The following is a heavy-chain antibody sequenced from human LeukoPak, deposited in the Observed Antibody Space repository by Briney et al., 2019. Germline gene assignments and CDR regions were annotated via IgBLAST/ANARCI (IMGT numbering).Heavy chain of an antibody. D-gene: IGHD5-12*01. J-gene: IGHJ4*02. CDR3: ARVSLASGYDPFDY. CDR2: INPNSGGT. CDR1: GYTFTGYY. Sequence: ASVKVSCKASGYTFTGYYMHWVRQAPGQGLEWMGRINPNSGGTNYAQKFQGRVTMTRDTSISTAYMELSRLRSDDTAVYYCARVSLASGYDPFDYWGQGTLVTVSS. V-gene: IGHV1-2*06.